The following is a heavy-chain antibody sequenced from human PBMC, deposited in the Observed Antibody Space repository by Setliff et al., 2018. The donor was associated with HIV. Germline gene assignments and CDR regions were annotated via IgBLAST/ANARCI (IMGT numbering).Heavy chain of an antibody. CDR3: ARDLSYTANWEFDS. D-gene: IGHD3-16*01. Sequence: ASVKVSCKTSGGTFSIFSITWVRQASGQGLEWMGWINIANGKTQYSQKFRGRVTFTRDISANTAYLDLNSLKSEDSALYYCARDLSYTANWEFDSWGQGTLVTVSS. V-gene: IGHV1-3*04. CDR1: GGTFSIFS. CDR2: INIANGKT. J-gene: IGHJ4*02.